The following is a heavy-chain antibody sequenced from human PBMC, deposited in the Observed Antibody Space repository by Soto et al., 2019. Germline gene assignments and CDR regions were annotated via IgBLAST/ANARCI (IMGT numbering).Heavy chain of an antibody. Sequence: SETLSLTCTLSGDSICSHYCNGVRQPPGRGLEWIGNVYYSGSTRYTPSRESPVTIPVQRSNNLFSLKLGSVTAADAAVDYCARVRTVFDYRAQGILVTVSS. CDR3: ARVRTVFDY. D-gene: IGHD2-21*02. CDR1: GDSICSHY. CDR2: VYYSGST. J-gene: IGHJ4*02. V-gene: IGHV4-59*11.